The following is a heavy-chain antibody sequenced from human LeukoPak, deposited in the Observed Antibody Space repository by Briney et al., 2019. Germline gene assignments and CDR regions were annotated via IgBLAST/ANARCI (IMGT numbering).Heavy chain of an antibody. CDR3: AREAGLLPFDY. CDR2: IFYSGST. D-gene: IGHD2-15*01. Sequence: PSETLSLTCTVSGGSISTSNYYWGWIRQPPGKGLEWIGNIFYSGSTYYSPSLKSRVTISLDTSRNQFSLKLSSVTAADTAVYYCAREAGLLPFDYWGQGVLVTVSS. V-gene: IGHV4-39*07. J-gene: IGHJ4*02. CDR1: GGSISTSNYY.